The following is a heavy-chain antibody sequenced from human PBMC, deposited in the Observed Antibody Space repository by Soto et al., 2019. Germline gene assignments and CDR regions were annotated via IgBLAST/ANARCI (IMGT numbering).Heavy chain of an antibody. CDR3: ARIQPGYCSSTSCFHFDY. V-gene: IGHV4-59*01. Sequence: KALETLSLTCTVSGGSISSYYWSWIRQPPGKGLEWIGYIYYSGSTNYNPSLKSRVTISVDTSKNQFSLKLSSVTAADTAVYYCARIQPGYCSSTSCFHFDYWGQGTLVTVSS. CDR2: IYYSGST. CDR1: GGSISSYY. D-gene: IGHD2-2*01. J-gene: IGHJ4*02.